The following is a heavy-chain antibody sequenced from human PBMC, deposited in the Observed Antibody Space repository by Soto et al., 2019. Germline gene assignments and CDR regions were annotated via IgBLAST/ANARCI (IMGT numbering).Heavy chain of an antibody. Sequence: QVQLQESGPGLVKPSGTLSLTCAVSGGSISSSNWWSWVRQPPGKGLEWIGEIYHSGSTNYNPSLKRRVTITVDVSKNQFSLKLSSVTAADTAVYYCASIGVAGTRFDYWGQGTLVTVSS. CDR3: ASIGVAGTRFDY. CDR1: GGSISSSNW. J-gene: IGHJ4*02. CDR2: IYHSGST. D-gene: IGHD6-19*01. V-gene: IGHV4-4*02.